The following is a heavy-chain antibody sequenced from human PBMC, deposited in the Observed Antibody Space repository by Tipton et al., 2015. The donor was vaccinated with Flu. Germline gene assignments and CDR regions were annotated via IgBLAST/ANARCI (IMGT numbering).Heavy chain of an antibody. J-gene: IGHJ4*02. CDR3: ARAPYYGSGSYLDY. CDR2: INPNSGGT. Sequence: QLVQSGAEVKKPGASVKVSCKASGYTFTGYYMHWVRQAPGQGLEWMGWINPNSGGTNYAQKFQGGVTMTRDTSISTAYMELSRLRSYDTAVYYCARAPYYGSGSYLDYWGQGTLVTVSS. D-gene: IGHD3-10*01. V-gene: IGHV1-2*02. CDR1: GYTFTGYY.